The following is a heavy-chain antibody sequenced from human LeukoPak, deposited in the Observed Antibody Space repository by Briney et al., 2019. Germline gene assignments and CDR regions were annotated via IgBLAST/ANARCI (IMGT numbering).Heavy chain of an antibody. V-gene: IGHV4-34*01. Sequence: SETLSLTYAVYGGSFSGYYWSWIRQPPGKGLEWIGEINHSGSTNYNPSLKSRVTISVDTSKNQFSLKLSSVTAADTAVYYCARPHYYDSSGYSNPYYYYGMDVWGQGTTVTVSS. J-gene: IGHJ6*02. CDR3: ARPHYYDSSGYSNPYYYYGMDV. D-gene: IGHD3-22*01. CDR2: INHSGST. CDR1: GGSFSGYY.